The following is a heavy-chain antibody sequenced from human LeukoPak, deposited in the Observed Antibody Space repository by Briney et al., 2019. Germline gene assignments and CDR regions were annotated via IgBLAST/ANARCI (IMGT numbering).Heavy chain of an antibody. CDR3: AKDRLLAVAGRGWFDP. CDR1: EFTFSNYA. J-gene: IGHJ5*02. V-gene: IGHV3-23*01. D-gene: IGHD6-19*01. CDR2: ISGSGGRT. Sequence: GGSLTLSCAASEFTFSNYAMNWVRQAPGKGLEWVSAISGSGGRTYYADSVKGRFTISRDSSKNTLYLQMNSLRAEDTAVYYCAKDRLLAVAGRGWFDPWGQGTLVTVSS.